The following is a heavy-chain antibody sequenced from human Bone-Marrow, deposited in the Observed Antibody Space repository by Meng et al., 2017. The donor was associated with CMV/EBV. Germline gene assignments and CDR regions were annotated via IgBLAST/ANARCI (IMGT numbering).Heavy chain of an antibody. Sequence: SGPTLVKPTQTLTLTCTFPGFSLRNSGVGVGWIRQPPGKALEWLALIYWNDKKRYSPSLKSRVAITKDTSKNQVVLTMTNMDPVDTATYYCAHSTGYCTTTSCYGWFDPWGQGTLVTVSS. CDR2: IYWNDKK. V-gene: IGHV2-5*01. CDR1: GFSLRNSGVG. CDR3: AHSTGYCTTTSCYGWFDP. D-gene: IGHD2-2*01. J-gene: IGHJ5*02.